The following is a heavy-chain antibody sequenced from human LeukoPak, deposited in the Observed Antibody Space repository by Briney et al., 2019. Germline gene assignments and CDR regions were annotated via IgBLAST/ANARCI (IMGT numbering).Heavy chain of an antibody. CDR1: GGSISSGSYY. Sequence: PSETLSLTCTVSGGSISSGSYYWSWIRQPAGKGLEWIGRIYTSGSTNYNPSLKSRVTISVDTSKNQFSLKLSSVTAADTAVYFCARDVRSSGWYQNYYMDVWGKGPTVTVSS. V-gene: IGHV4-61*02. CDR2: IYTSGST. J-gene: IGHJ6*03. D-gene: IGHD6-19*01. CDR3: ARDVRSSGWYQNYYMDV.